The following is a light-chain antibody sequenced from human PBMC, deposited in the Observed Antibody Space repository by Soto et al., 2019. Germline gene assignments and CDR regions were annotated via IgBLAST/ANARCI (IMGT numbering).Light chain of an antibody. CDR2: LNSDGSH. V-gene: IGLV4-69*01. J-gene: IGLJ3*02. CDR1: SGHSSYA. Sequence: QLVLTQSPSASASLGASVKLTCTLNSGHSSYAIAWHQQQPEKGPRYLMKLNSDGSHSKADGIPDRFSGSSSGAERYLTISSLQSEDEADYYCQTWGTGIVVFGGGTKLTVL. CDR3: QTWGTGIVV.